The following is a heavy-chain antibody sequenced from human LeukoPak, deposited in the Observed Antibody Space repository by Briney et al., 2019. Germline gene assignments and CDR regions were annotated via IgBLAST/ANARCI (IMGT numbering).Heavy chain of an antibody. CDR1: GFTFSSYA. J-gene: IGHJ1*01. Sequence: PGGSLRLSCAASGFTFSSYAMSWVRQAPGKGLEWVSAISGGGGSTYYADSVKGRFTISRDNSKNTLYLQMNSLRAEDTAVYYCANGDSSGWYLEYFLHWGQGTLVTVSS. CDR2: ISGGGGST. D-gene: IGHD6-19*01. V-gene: IGHV3-23*01. CDR3: ANGDSSGWYLEYFLH.